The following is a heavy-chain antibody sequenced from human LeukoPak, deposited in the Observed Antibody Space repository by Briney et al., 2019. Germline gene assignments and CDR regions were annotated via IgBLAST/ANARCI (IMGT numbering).Heavy chain of an antibody. Sequence: GGSLRLSCAASGFTFSSYAMSWVRQAPGKGLEWVSAISGSGGSTYYADSVKGRFTISRDNSKNTLYLQMNSLRAEDTAVYYCANDRAWSPNSIIDYWGQGTLVTVSS. CDR3: ANDRAWSPNSIIDY. D-gene: IGHD2/OR15-2a*01. CDR2: ISGSGGST. J-gene: IGHJ4*02. V-gene: IGHV3-23*01. CDR1: GFTFSSYA.